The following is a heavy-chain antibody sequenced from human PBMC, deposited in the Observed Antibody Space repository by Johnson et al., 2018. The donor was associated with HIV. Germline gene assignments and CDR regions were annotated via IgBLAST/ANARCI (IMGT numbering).Heavy chain of an antibody. J-gene: IGHJ3*02. CDR3: AREMGREDDAFDI. V-gene: IGHV3-11*01. CDR2: ISNSGSAK. CDR1: GLTFSDYY. Sequence: QVQLVESWGGLIRAGGSLRLSCEASGLTFSDYYMSWIRQGPGKGLEWVSYISNSGSAKYYADSVKGRFTISRDNAKNSLYLQMNSLRAEDTAVYYCAREMGREDDAFDIWGQGTMVTVSS. D-gene: IGHD1-26*01.